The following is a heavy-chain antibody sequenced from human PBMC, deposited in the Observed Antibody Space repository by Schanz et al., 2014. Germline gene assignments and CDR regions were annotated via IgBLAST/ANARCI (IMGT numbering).Heavy chain of an antibody. V-gene: IGHV3-23*04. Sequence: EVQLVESGGGLVQPGGSLRLSCSASGFTFSIYAMHWVRQAPGKGLEWVSLISDSGDTAYYADSVKGRFTISRDNSKNTVYIQMNSLRAEDTAVYYCARGGPAYYFDDWGQGTLVTVSS. CDR3: ARGGPAYYFDD. J-gene: IGHJ4*02. CDR2: ISDSGDTA. CDR1: GFTFSIYA.